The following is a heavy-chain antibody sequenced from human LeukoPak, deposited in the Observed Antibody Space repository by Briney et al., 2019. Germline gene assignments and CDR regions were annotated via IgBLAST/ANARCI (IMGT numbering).Heavy chain of an antibody. CDR2: TYYRSKWYN. Sequence: SQTLSLTCAISGDSVSSNSAAWNWIRQSPSRGLEWLGRTYYRSKWYNDYAVSVKSRITINPDTSKNQFSLQLNSVTPEDTAVYSCARENQGGYSSSWYPVYYYYGMGVWGQGTTVTVSS. CDR3: ARENQGGYSSSWYPVYYYYGMGV. J-gene: IGHJ6*02. CDR1: GDSVSSNSAA. V-gene: IGHV6-1*01. D-gene: IGHD6-13*01.